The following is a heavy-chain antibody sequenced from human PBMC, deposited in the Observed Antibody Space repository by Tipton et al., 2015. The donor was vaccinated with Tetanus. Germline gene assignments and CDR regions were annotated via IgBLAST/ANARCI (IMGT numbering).Heavy chain of an antibody. CDR3: TSSLNTWYYYGVAV. CDR1: GFTVSSNY. Sequence: SLRLSCAASGFTVSSNYMSWVRQAPGKGLEWVSIIYSGGRTYYADSVKGRFTISRDNSKNMLFLQMNSMRAEDTAVYYCTSSLNTWYYYGVAVWGQGTTVTVSS. CDR2: IYSGGRT. D-gene: IGHD3-16*01. J-gene: IGHJ6*02. V-gene: IGHV3-53*01.